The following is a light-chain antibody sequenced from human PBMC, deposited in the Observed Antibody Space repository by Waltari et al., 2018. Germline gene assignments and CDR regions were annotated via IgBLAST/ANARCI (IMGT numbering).Light chain of an antibody. CDR3: SSYAGSNNLV. Sequence: QSALTQPPSASGSPGQSVTISCTGTSSDIGGYKYVSWYRQHPGKGPKLLIYEVSQRPSGVPNRFSGSKSGNTASLTVSGLQAEDEADYYCSSYAGSNNLVFGTVTKVTVL. CDR2: EVS. V-gene: IGLV2-8*01. CDR1: SSDIGGYKY. J-gene: IGLJ1*01.